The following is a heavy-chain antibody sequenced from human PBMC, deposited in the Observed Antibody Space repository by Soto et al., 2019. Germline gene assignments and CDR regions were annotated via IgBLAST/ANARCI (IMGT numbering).Heavy chain of an antibody. CDR3: ARSEVYDSSGYPRMGYYFDY. CDR1: GGTFSSYA. CDR2: IIPIFGTA. D-gene: IGHD3-22*01. V-gene: IGHV1-69*13. Sequence: SVKVSCKASGGTFSSYAISWVRQAPGQGLEWMGGIIPIFGTANYAQKFQGRVTITADESTSTAYMELSSLRSEDTAVYYCARSEVYDSSGYPRMGYYFDYWGRGTLVTVSS. J-gene: IGHJ4*02.